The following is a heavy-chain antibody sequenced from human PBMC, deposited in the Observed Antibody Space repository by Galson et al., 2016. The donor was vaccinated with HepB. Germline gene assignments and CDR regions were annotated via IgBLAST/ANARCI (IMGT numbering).Heavy chain of an antibody. V-gene: IGHV4-39*01. J-gene: IGHJ3*01. Sequence: ETLSLTCTVSGGSISSSSYFWAWIRQPPGKGLEWIGSIYYSGSTHYNPSLQSRVSISVDTSKNQFSLRLTSVSAADTAMYSCARQDRAGLVNFWGQGTMVTVSS. D-gene: IGHD6-19*01. CDR1: GGSISSSSYF. CDR2: IYYSGST. CDR3: ARQDRAGLVNF.